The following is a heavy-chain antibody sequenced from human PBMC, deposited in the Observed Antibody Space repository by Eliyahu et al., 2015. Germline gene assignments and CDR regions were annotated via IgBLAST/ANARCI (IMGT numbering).Heavy chain of an antibody. CDR2: INPNSGAT. V-gene: IGHV1-2*02. J-gene: IGHJ4*02. CDR3: ARGEVTEARTLDHFNY. D-gene: IGHD1-1*01. CDR1: GYTFTGYY. Sequence: QVQLVQSGAEVKKSGXSVKVSXKASGYTFTGYYXXXVRQAPGQGLEWMGWINPNSGATNYAQKFQGRVTMTRDTSINTAYMELSRLISDDTAIYYCARGEVTEARTLDHFNYWGQGTLVTVSS.